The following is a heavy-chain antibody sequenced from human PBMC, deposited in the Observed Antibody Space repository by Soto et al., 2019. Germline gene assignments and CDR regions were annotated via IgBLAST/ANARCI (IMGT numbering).Heavy chain of an antibody. CDR1: GGSISSYY. Sequence: SETLSLTCTVSGGSISSYYWSWIRQPPGKGLEWIGYIYYSGSTNYNPSLKSRVTISVDTSKNQFSLKLSSVTAADTAVYYCARDLFLNYYGSDYMDVWGKGTTVTVSS. CDR3: ARDLFLNYYGSDYMDV. V-gene: IGHV4-59*01. J-gene: IGHJ6*03. D-gene: IGHD3-10*01. CDR2: IYYSGST.